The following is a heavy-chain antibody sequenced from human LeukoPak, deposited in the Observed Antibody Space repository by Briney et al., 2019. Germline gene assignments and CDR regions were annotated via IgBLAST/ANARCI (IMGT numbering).Heavy chain of an antibody. J-gene: IGHJ6*03. CDR3: ARTVAGAYYYYYYMDV. Sequence: GGSLRLSCAASGFTFSDYYMSWIRQAPGKGPEWVSYISSSGSTIYYADSVKGRFTISRDNAKNSLYLQMNSLRAEDTAVYYCARTVAGAYYYYYYMDVWGKGTTVTVSS. CDR2: ISSSGSTI. D-gene: IGHD6-19*01. CDR1: GFTFSDYY. V-gene: IGHV3-11*04.